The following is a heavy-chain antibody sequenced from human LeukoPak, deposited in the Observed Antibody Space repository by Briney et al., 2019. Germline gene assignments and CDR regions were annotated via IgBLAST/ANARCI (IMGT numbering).Heavy chain of an antibody. D-gene: IGHD2-2*01. J-gene: IGHJ3*02. CDR3: ARAGYQLLLNAFDI. CDR1: GGSISSYY. CDR2: IYYSGST. Sequence: PSETLSVTCTVSGGSISSYYWSWIRQPPGKGLEWIGYIYYSGSTNYNPSLKSRVTISVDTSKNQFSLKLSSVTAADTAVYYCARAGYQLLLNAFDIWGQGTMVTVSS. V-gene: IGHV4-59*01.